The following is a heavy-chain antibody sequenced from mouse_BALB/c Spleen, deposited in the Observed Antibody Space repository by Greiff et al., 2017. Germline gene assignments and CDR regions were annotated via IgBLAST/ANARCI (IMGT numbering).Heavy chain of an antibody. CDR1: GFSLTSYG. V-gene: IGHV2-9*02. D-gene: IGHD2-14*01. CDR2: IWAGGST. J-gene: IGHJ4*01. CDR3: ARDMRYAMDY. Sequence: VHLVESGPGLVAPSQSLSITCTVSGFSLTSYGVHWVRQPPGKGLEWLGVIWAGGSTNYNSALMSRLSISKDNSKSQVFLKMNSLQIDDTAMYYCARDMRYAMDYWGQGTSVTVSS.